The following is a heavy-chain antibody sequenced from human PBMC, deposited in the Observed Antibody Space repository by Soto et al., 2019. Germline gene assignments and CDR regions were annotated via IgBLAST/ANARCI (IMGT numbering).Heavy chain of an antibody. Sequence: SLSFCCVVSGVSLSGSVYYWRWMRQPPGKGLEWIGYIYFSGITYYNPSLKSRVTISIDPSKNQFSLNLSSVTAADTAVYYCAKSGSSVFEQTDGMDVWGLGTTVTVSS. V-gene: IGHV4-30-4*01. J-gene: IGHJ6*02. CDR3: AKSGSSVFEQTDGMDV. D-gene: IGHD5-12*01. CDR2: IYFSGIT. CDR1: GVSLSGSVYY.